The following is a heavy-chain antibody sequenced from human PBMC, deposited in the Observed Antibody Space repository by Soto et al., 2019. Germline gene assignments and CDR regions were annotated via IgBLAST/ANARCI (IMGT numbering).Heavy chain of an antibody. Sequence: DVQLVESGGGLVKPGRSLRLSCTASGFSFGEYVMSWFRQAPGKGLEWVGFIKSKDYGGKTQYAASVKVRFTISRDDSKSIAYLQMSSLKTEDTAVYFCTRNQWELGPLDYWGQGSLVTVSS. CDR3: TRNQWELGPLDY. J-gene: IGHJ4*02. D-gene: IGHD1-26*01. CDR2: IKSKDYGGKT. CDR1: GFSFGEYV. V-gene: IGHV3-49*05.